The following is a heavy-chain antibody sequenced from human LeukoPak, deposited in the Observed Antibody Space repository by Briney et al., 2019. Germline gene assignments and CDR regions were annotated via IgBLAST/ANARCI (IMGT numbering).Heavy chain of an antibody. Sequence: GGSLRLSCAASGVTFSSYAMSWVRQAPGKGVEWVSAISGSGGSTYYADSVKGRFTISRYNSKNTLYLQMNSLRAEDTAVYYCVVVAADPDYWGQGTLVTVSS. J-gene: IGHJ4*02. D-gene: IGHD2-15*01. CDR2: ISGSGGST. CDR3: VVVAADPDY. V-gene: IGHV3-23*01. CDR1: GVTFSSYA.